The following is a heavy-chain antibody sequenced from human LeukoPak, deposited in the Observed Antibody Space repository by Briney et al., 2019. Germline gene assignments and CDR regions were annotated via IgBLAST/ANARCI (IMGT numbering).Heavy chain of an antibody. J-gene: IGHJ5*02. V-gene: IGHV4-39*07. D-gene: IGHD3-22*01. Sequence: SETLSLTCTVSGGSISSSSYYWGWIRQPPGKGLEWIGEINHSGSTNYNPSLKSRVTISVDTSKNQFSLKLSSVTAADTAVYYCARRYYYDSSGYYYGGWFDPWGQGTLVTVSS. CDR1: GGSISSSSYY. CDR2: INHSGST. CDR3: ARRYYYDSSGYYYGGWFDP.